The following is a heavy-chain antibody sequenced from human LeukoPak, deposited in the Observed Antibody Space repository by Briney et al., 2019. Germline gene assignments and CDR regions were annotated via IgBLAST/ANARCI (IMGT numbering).Heavy chain of an antibody. CDR3: ARHSSGSYYTIDY. Sequence: SETLSLTCTVSGGSISSYYWSWIRQPPGKGLEWIGYIYYSGSTNYNPSLKSRVTISVDTSKNQFSLKLSSVTAADTAVYYCARHSSGSYYTIDYWGQGTLVTVSS. CDR2: IYYSGST. CDR1: GGSISSYY. J-gene: IGHJ4*02. D-gene: IGHD1-26*01. V-gene: IGHV4-59*08.